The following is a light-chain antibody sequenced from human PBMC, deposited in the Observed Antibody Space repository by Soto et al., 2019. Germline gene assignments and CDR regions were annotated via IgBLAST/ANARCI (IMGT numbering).Light chain of an antibody. CDR1: QSVSSSY. J-gene: IGKJ2*01. Sequence: EIVLTQSPGTLSLSPGERATLSCRASQSVSSSYLAWYQQKPGQAPRLPIYGASSRATGIPDRFSGSGSGTEFTLPISRLEPEDFAVYYCQQYGSSPMYTFGQVTKLEIK. V-gene: IGKV3-20*01. CDR3: QQYGSSPMYT. CDR2: GAS.